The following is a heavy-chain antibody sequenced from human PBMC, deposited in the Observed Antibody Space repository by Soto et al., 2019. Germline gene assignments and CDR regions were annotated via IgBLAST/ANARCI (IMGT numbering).Heavy chain of an antibody. CDR2: ISGSGGST. Sequence: GGSLRLSCAASGFTFSSYAMSWVRQAPGTGLEWVSAISGSGGSTYYADSVRGRFTISRDNSKNTLYLQMNSLRAEDTAVYYCARDPTGGDHGPFDYWGQGTLVTVSS. D-gene: IGHD2-21*02. CDR3: ARDPTGGDHGPFDY. CDR1: GFTFSSYA. J-gene: IGHJ4*02. V-gene: IGHV3-23*01.